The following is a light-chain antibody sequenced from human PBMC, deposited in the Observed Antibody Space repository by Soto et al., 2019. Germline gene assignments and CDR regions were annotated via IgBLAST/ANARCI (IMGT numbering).Light chain of an antibody. CDR2: DAS. CDR1: QSVGSY. J-gene: IGKJ1*01. CDR3: QQCRKWPRT. V-gene: IGKV3-11*01. Sequence: VVMTQSPASLSVSPGEGATLSCRASQSVGSYLAWYQQKPGQAPRLLIYDASNRATGIPARFSGSGSGTEFTLTITSLESEDFAVYYCQQCRKWPRTFGRGTKV.